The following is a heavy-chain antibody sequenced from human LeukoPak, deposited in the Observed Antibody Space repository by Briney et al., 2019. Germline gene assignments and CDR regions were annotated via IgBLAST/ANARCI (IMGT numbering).Heavy chain of an antibody. J-gene: IGHJ4*02. V-gene: IGHV3-7*01. CDR3: VRDRGYSNLDY. CDR1: GFTFSNYW. Sequence: PGGSLRLSCAASGFTFSNYWMSWVRQAPGKGLEWVVNMKEDGGEINYVDSVTGRFTISRDNARGSLYLQMNSLRAEDTAAYYCVRDRGYSNLDYWGQGSLVTVSS. D-gene: IGHD4-11*01. CDR2: MKEDGGEI.